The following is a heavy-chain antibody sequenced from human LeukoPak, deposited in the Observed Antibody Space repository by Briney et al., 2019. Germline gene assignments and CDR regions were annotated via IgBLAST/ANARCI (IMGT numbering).Heavy chain of an antibody. V-gene: IGHV4-4*07. CDR2: IYTSGRT. CDR3: ARDRSDWFDP. J-gene: IGHJ5*02. CDR1: GDSISSYY. Sequence: SETLSLTCTVSGDSISSYYWSWVRQPAGKGLEWIGRIYTSGRTFYNPSLKSRVTMSLDTSKNQFSLKLNSVTAADTAVYYCARDRSDWFDPWGQGTLVTVSS.